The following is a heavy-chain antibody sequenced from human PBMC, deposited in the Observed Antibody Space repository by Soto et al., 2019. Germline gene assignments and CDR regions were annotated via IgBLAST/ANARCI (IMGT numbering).Heavy chain of an antibody. V-gene: IGHV3-23*01. J-gene: IGHJ6*03. D-gene: IGHD1-26*01. CDR2: ISGSGGST. CDR1: GFTFSSYA. CDR3: AKATTATPLSRYYYYYMDV. Sequence: PGGSLRLSCAASGFTFSSYAMSWVRQAPGKGLEWVSAISGSGGSTYYADSVKGRFTISRDNSKNTLYLQMNSLRAEDTAVYYCAKATTATPLSRYYYYYMDVWGKGTTVTVSS.